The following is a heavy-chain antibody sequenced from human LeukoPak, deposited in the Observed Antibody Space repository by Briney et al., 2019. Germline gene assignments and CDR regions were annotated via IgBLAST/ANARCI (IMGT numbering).Heavy chain of an antibody. CDR2: IYYSGST. Sequence: PSETLSLTCTVSGGSISSGGYYWSWIRQHPGTGLEWLGYIYYSGSTYYNPSLKSRVTISVDTSKNQFSLKLSSVTAADTAVYYCARARSGVVPAAIRWFDPWGQGTLVTVSS. J-gene: IGHJ5*02. V-gene: IGHV4-31*03. D-gene: IGHD2-2*02. CDR1: GGSISSGGYY. CDR3: ARARSGVVPAAIRWFDP.